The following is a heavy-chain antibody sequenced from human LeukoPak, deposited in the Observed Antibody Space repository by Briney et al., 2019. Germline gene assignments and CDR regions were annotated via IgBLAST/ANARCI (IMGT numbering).Heavy chain of an antibody. Sequence: ASVKVSCKVSGYTLTELSMHWVRQAPGKGLEWMGGFDPEDGETIYAQKFQGRVTMTEDTSTDTAYMELSSLRSEDTAVYYCATVGYSSGWSRFDYWGQGTLVTVSS. D-gene: IGHD6-19*01. CDR2: FDPEDGET. CDR1: GYTLTELS. CDR3: ATVGYSSGWSRFDY. J-gene: IGHJ4*02. V-gene: IGHV1-24*01.